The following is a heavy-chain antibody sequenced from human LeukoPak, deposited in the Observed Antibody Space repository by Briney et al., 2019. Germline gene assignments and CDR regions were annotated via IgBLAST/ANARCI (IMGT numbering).Heavy chain of an antibody. CDR3: ARGSDYSNSDAFDI. D-gene: IGHD4-11*01. Sequence: SVKVSCKASGGTFSSYAISWVRQAPGQGLEWMGRIIPIFGTANYAQKFQGRVTITADKSTSTAYMELSSLRSGDTAVYYCARGSDYSNSDAFDIWGQGTMVTVSS. V-gene: IGHV1-69*06. CDR2: IIPIFGTA. J-gene: IGHJ3*02. CDR1: GGTFSSYA.